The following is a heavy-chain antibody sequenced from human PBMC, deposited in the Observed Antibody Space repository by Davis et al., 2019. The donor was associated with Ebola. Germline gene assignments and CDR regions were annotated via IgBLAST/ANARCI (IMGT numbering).Heavy chain of an antibody. D-gene: IGHD3-22*01. V-gene: IGHV3-53*05. CDR3: ARTYYYDSSGYRNAFDI. CDR1: GFIVSDKY. CDR2: IYRDGRT. Sequence: GESLKISCAASGFIVSDKYMSWVRQAPGKGLEWVSVIYRDGRTYHADSVKGRFTISRDNSKNTLYLQMNSLRAEDTAVYYCARTYYYDSSGYRNAFDIWGQGTMVTVSS. J-gene: IGHJ3*02.